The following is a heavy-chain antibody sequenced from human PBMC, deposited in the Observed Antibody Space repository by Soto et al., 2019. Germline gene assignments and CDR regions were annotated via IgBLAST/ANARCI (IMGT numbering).Heavy chain of an antibody. CDR1: GASGSSTYW. CDR2: IKHRGSA. J-gene: IGHJ4*02. CDR3: ARYNAASGTYYFDY. Sequence: PSETLSLTCAVSGASGSSTYWWGWVRQPPGKGLEWIGEIKHRGSANYNPSVKSRVTMSLDISKSQFSLRLTSVTAADTAVYFCARYNAASGTYYFDYWGRGALVT. D-gene: IGHD6-13*01. V-gene: IGHV4-4*02.